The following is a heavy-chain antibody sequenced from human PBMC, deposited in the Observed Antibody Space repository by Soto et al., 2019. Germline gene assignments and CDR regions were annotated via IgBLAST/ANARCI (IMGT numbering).Heavy chain of an antibody. J-gene: IGHJ6*02. CDR3: ARDQRLGELSLLYFYYYYYGMDV. CDR1: GYTFTSYG. Sequence: GASVKVSCKASGYTFTSYGISWVQQAPGQGLEWMGWISAYNGNTNYAQKLQGRVTMTTDTSTSTAYMGLRSLRSDDTAVYYCARDQRLGELSLLYFYYYYYGMDVWGQGATVTVSS. D-gene: IGHD3-16*02. CDR2: ISAYNGNT. V-gene: IGHV1-18*01.